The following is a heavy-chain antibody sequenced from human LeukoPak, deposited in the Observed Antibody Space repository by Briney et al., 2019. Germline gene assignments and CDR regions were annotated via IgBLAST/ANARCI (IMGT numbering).Heavy chain of an antibody. V-gene: IGHV3-23*01. CDR3: AKDGGRDRVHYYYGMDV. D-gene: IGHD3-3*01. J-gene: IGHJ6*02. CDR2: ISGSGGST. Sequence: GGSLRLSCAASGFTFSSYAMSWVRHAPGKGLEWLSAISGSGGSTYYADSVKGRFTISRDNSKNTLYLQMNSLRAEDTAVYYCAKDGGRDRVHYYYGMDVWGQGTTVTVSS. CDR1: GFTFSSYA.